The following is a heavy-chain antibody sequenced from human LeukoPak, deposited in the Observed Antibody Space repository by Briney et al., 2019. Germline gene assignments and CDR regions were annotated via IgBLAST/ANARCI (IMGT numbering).Heavy chain of an antibody. CDR3: AKGPLPRITGTAPFDY. V-gene: IGHV3-23*01. D-gene: IGHD1-7*01. CDR1: GFTSSNYG. J-gene: IGHJ4*02. CDR2: ISGSGGTT. Sequence: GGSLRLSCAASGFTSSNYGMSWVRQAPGKGREWVSAISGSGGTTYYADSVKGRFTISRDNSKNTLYLQMNSLRAEDTVVYYCAKGPLPRITGTAPFDYWGQGTLVTVSS.